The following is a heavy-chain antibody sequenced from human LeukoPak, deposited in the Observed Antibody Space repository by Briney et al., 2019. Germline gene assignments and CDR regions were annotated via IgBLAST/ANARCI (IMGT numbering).Heavy chain of an antibody. D-gene: IGHD2-21*02. Sequence: GGSLRLSCAASGFTVSSNYMSWVRQAPGKGLEWVSVIYSGGSTYYADSVKGRFTISRDNSKNTLYLQMNSLRAEDTAVYYCARGGDYCGGDCYSSWFDPWGQGTLVIVSS. CDR3: ARGGDYCGGDCYSSWFDP. CDR1: GFTVSSNY. CDR2: IYSGGST. J-gene: IGHJ5*02. V-gene: IGHV3-53*01.